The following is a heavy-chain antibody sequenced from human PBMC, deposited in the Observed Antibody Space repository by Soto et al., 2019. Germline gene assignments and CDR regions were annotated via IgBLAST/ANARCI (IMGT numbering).Heavy chain of an antibody. CDR1: GYSFTNND. CDR2: IIPIFGTA. CDR3: ARSIAVAGLDS. Sequence: ASVKVSCKASGYSFTNNDVSWVRQAPGQGLEWMGGIIPIFGTANYAQKFQGRVTITADESTSTAYMELSSLRSEDTALYYCARSIAVAGLDSWGPGTLVTVSS. D-gene: IGHD6-19*01. V-gene: IGHV1-69*13. J-gene: IGHJ4*02.